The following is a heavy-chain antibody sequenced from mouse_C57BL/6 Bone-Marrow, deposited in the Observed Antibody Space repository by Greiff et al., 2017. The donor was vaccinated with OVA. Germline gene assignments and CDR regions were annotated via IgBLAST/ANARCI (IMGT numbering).Heavy chain of an antibody. CDR2: INPYNGGT. J-gene: IGHJ4*01. Sequence: EVQGVESGPVLVKPGASVKMSCKASGYTFTDYYMNWVKQSHGKSLEWIGVINPYNGGTSYNQKFKGKATLTVDKSSSTAYMELNSLTSEDSAVYYCARSGHYYGSSYYAMDYWGQGTSVTVSS. D-gene: IGHD1-1*01. V-gene: IGHV1-19*01. CDR3: ARSGHYYGSSYYAMDY. CDR1: GYTFTDYY.